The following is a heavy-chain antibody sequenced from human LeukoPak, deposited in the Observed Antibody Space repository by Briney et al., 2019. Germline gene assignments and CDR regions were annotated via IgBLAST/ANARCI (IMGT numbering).Heavy chain of an antibody. CDR3: AREEDTAMEYYYYGMDV. V-gene: IGHV3-48*04. CDR1: GFTFSSYS. CDR2: MSSSSSTT. D-gene: IGHD5-18*01. Sequence: GESLSLSCAVSGFTFSSYSMNWVRLAQGPGKEWDSFMSSSSSTTYYGDSAKGRFPITRDNAKNSLYLQMNSLRAEDTAVHYCAREEDTAMEYYYYGMDVWGQGTTVTVSS. J-gene: IGHJ6*02.